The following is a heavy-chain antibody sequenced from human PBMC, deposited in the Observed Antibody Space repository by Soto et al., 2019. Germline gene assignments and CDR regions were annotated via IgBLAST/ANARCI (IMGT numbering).Heavy chain of an antibody. CDR3: ARFKVSSGWYADY. J-gene: IGHJ4*02. CDR1: GFTFTSSA. V-gene: IGHV1-58*02. D-gene: IGHD6-19*01. Sequence: SVKVSCKASGFTFTSSAMQWVRQARGQRLEWKGWIVVGSGNTNYAQKFQGRATITTDISTSTAYMELRSLRSDDTAVYYCARFKVSSGWYADYWGQGTLVTVSS. CDR2: IVVGSGNT.